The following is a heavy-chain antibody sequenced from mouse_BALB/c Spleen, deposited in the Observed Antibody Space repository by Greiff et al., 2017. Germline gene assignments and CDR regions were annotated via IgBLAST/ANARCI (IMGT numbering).Heavy chain of an antibody. CDR3: AREGPVAY. CDR2: ISSGSSTI. J-gene: IGHJ3*01. V-gene: IGHV5-17*02. CDR1: GFTFSSFG. Sequence: EVKLVESGGGLVQPGGSRKLSCAASGFTFSSFGMHWVRQAPEKGLEWVAYISSGSSTIYYADTVKGRFTISRDNPKNTLFLQMTSLRSEDTAMYYCAREGPVAYWGQGTLVTVSA. D-gene: IGHD3-3*01.